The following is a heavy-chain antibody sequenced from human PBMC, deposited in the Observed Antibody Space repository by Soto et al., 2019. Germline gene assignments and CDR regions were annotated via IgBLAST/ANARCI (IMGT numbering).Heavy chain of an antibody. J-gene: IGHJ5*01. D-gene: IGHD2-15*01. V-gene: IGHV3-7*01. CDR3: ARDRVVVAATPYWFDS. Sequence: GGSLRLSCAASGFTFSFYWMSWVRQVPGKGLEWVANIRPDGTEKYYVDSVKGRFTISRDTANNSLFLQMNSLRVEDTAVYYCARDRVVVAATPYWFDSWGQGTLVTVSS. CDR1: GFTFSFYW. CDR2: IRPDGTEK.